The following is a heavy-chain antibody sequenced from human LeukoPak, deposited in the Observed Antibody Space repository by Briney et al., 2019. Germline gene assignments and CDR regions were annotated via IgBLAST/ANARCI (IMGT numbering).Heavy chain of an antibody. CDR2: ISYDGSNK. CDR3: ARDGSGYYRNFDY. J-gene: IGHJ4*02. V-gene: IGHV3-30*03. Sequence: GGSLRLSCAASGFTFSSYGMHWVRQAPGKGLEWVAVISYDGSNKYYADSVKGRFTISRDNSKNTLYLQMNSLRAEDTAVYYCARDGSGYYRNFDYWGQGTLVTVSS. CDR1: GFTFSSYG. D-gene: IGHD3-3*01.